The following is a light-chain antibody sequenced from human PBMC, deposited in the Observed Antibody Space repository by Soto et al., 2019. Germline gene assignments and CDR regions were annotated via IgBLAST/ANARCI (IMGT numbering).Light chain of an antibody. CDR1: SSDVGSYNY. V-gene: IGLV2-14*01. J-gene: IGLJ3*02. CDR2: EVS. Sequence: QSALTQTASASGSPGQSITISCTGTSSDVGSYNYVSWHQQYPGKAPKLMIYEVSNRPSGVSNRFSGSKSGYTASLTISGLQPEDEADYYCSSYTSSSTWVFGGGTKLTVL. CDR3: SSYTSSSTWV.